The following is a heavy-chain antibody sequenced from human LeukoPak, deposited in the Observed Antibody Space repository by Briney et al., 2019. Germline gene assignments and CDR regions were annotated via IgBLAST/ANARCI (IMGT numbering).Heavy chain of an antibody. J-gene: IGHJ1*01. CDR1: GFTFSNAW. CDR3: TTELLYPEYFQH. CDR2: IKSKTDGGTT. V-gene: IGHV3-15*01. D-gene: IGHD3-3*01. Sequence: GGSLRLSCAASGFTFSNAWMSWVRQAPGKGLEWVGRIKSKTDGGTTDYAAPVKGRSTISRDDSKNTLYLQMNSLKTEDTAVYYCTTELLYPEYFQHWGQGTLVTVSS.